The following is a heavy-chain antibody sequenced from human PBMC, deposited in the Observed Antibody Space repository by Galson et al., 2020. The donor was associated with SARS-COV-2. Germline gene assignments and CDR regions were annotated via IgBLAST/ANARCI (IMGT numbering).Heavy chain of an antibody. J-gene: IGHJ6*02. V-gene: IGHV3-74*01. D-gene: IGHD1-26*01. CDR1: GFTFSSYW. CDR2: INSDGSST. Sequence: GGSLRLSCAASGFTFSSYWMHWVRQAPGKGLVWVSRINSDGSSTSYADSVKGRFTISRDNAKNTLYLQMNSLRAEDTAVYYCAREKRGWDPRYYYYYGMDVWGQGTTVTVSS. CDR3: AREKRGWDPRYYYYYGMDV.